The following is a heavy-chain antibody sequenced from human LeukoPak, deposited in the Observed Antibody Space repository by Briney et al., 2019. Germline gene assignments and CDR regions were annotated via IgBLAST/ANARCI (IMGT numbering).Heavy chain of an antibody. CDR3: ARCGGGGYNYDY. Sequence: SETLSLTCTVSGGSISSYYWSWIRPPPGKGLEWIGYIYYSGSTNYNPSLKSRVTISVDTSKNQFSLKLSSVTAADTAVYYCARCGGGGYNYDYWGQGTLVTVSS. CDR2: IYYSGST. J-gene: IGHJ4*02. D-gene: IGHD5-24*01. CDR1: GGSISSYY. V-gene: IGHV4-59*08.